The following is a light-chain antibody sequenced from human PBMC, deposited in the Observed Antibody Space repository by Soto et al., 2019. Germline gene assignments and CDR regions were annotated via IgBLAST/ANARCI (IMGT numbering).Light chain of an antibody. CDR2: DAS. J-gene: IGKJ5*01. V-gene: IGKV1-33*01. CDR3: QQYDNYPPIT. CDR1: QAISNY. Sequence: DIQMTQSPSSLSASVGDRVTITCQASQAISNYLNWYQQKPGKAPKLLIYDASNLETGVPSRFSGSGSGTDFTITISSLQPEDIATYYCQQYDNYPPITFGQGTRLEIK.